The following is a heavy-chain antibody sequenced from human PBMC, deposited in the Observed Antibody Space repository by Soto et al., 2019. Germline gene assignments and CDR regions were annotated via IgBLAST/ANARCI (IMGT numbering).Heavy chain of an antibody. D-gene: IGHD5-12*01. V-gene: IGHV4-61*01. CDR3: ARGVQRMATITGFDY. Sequence: LQESGPGLVKPSETLSLTCTVSGASISSYYSVNSYYWSWIRQPPGKGLEWIGYIFYTGTTNYNPSLESRVTFSVDTSKNQFSLKVNSVTAADTAVYYCARGVQRMATITGFDYWGQGTLVAVSS. CDR2: IFYTGTT. J-gene: IGHJ4*02. CDR1: GASISSYYSVNSYY.